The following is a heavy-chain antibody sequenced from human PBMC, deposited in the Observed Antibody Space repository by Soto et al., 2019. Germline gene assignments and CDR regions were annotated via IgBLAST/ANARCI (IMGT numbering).Heavy chain of an antibody. CDR2: IKRKTDGGTT. CDR3: TTPEVHSSGWFISQYYYYYGMDV. D-gene: IGHD6-19*01. CDR1: GFTFSNAW. V-gene: IGHV3-15*01. J-gene: IGHJ6*02. Sequence: GGSLRLSCAASGFTFSNAWMSWVRQAPGKGLEWVGRIKRKTDGGTTDYAAPVKGRFTISRDDSKNTLYLQMNSLKTEDTAVYYCTTPEVHSSGWFISQYYYYYGMDVWGQGTTVTVSS.